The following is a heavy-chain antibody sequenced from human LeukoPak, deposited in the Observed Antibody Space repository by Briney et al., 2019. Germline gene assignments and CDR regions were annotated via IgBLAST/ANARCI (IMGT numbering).Heavy chain of an antibody. J-gene: IGHJ3*02. D-gene: IGHD2-2*01. CDR2: INPSGGST. CDR3: ARVLYQPPSVNTFDI. CDR1: GYTFTSYY. Sequence: ASVKVSCKASGYTFTSYYMHWVRQAPGQGLEWMGIINPSGGSTSYAQKFQGRVTMTRDTSTSTVYMELSGLRSEDTAVYYCARVLYQPPSVNTFDIWGQGTMVTVSS. V-gene: IGHV1-46*03.